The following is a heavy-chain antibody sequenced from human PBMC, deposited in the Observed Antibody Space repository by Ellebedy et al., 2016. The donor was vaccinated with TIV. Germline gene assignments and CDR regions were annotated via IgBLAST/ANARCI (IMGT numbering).Heavy chain of an antibody. CDR2: IFHDETNE. J-gene: IGHJ4*02. D-gene: IGHD5-12*01. CDR3: VRDPTGDSPLYYFDS. CDR1: GFPFSSFA. Sequence: GESLKISCAASGFPFSSFAIHWVRQAPGKGLEWVAVIFHDETNEFYADSVRGRFTISRDHSRNKVYLQMNSLRVEDTAVNYCVRDPTGDSPLYYFDSWGQGTLVTVS. V-gene: IGHV3-33*08.